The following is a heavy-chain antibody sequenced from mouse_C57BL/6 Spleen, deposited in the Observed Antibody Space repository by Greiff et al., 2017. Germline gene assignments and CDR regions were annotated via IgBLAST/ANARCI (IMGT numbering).Heavy chain of an antibody. D-gene: IGHD2-4*01. CDR2: ILPGSGST. CDR1: GYTFTGYW. V-gene: IGHV1-9*01. J-gene: IGHJ4*01. CDR3: ARYDYDFYAMDY. Sequence: QVQLQQSGAELMKPGASVKISCKATGYTFTGYWIAWVKQRPGHGLEWIGEILPGSGSTNYNEKFKGKATFTVDTSSSTAYMQLSSQTTKDAAIYYYARYDYDFYAMDYWGQGTSVTVSS.